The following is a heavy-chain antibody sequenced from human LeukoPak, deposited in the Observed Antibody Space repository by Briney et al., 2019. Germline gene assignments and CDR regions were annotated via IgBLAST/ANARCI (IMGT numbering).Heavy chain of an antibody. CDR1: GFSLSTRGMC. CDR3: ARIGGGDWRIDY. Sequence: SGPALLQPTPTLTLTCTFSGFSLSTRGMCVRWIRQPPAKALEWLALIDCDDDKYYSTSLKTRLTLSKDTSKTQVVLTMTNMDPVDTATYYCARIGGGDWRIDYWGQGTLVTVSS. J-gene: IGHJ4*02. D-gene: IGHD2-21*02. V-gene: IGHV2-70*01. CDR2: IDCDDDK.